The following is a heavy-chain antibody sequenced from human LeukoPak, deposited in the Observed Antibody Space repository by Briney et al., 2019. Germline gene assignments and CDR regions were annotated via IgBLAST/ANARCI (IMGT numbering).Heavy chain of an antibody. CDR2: ITASGGST. V-gene: IGHV3-23*01. CDR3: VKSDYDILTPYHN. J-gene: IGHJ4*02. D-gene: IGHD3-9*01. Sequence: PGGSLRLSCAASGFSFSSYGMHWVRQAPGKGLEWVSVITASGGSTFYPDSVKGRFTISRDNSKNTLYLQMTSLRAEDTAVYYCVKSDYDILTPYHNWGQGTLVTVSS. CDR1: GFSFSSYG.